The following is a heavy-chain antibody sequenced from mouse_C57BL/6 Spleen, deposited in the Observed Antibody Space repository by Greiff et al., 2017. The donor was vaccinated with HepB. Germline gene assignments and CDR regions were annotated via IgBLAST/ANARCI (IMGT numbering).Heavy chain of an antibody. Sequence: QVQLQQSGAELVRPGASVTLSCKASGYTFTDYEMHWVKQTPLHGLEWIGAIDPETGGTTYNQKFKGKAILTADKSPSTAYMELRSLTSDDSAVYYCTREVYVWFDYWGQGTTLTVSS. CDR2: IDPETGGT. CDR3: TREVYVWFDY. V-gene: IGHV1-15*01. J-gene: IGHJ2*01. CDR1: GYTFTDYE. D-gene: IGHD2-10*02.